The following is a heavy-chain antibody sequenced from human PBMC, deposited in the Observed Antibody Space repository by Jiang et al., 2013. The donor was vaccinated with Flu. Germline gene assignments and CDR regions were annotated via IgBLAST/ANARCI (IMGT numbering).Heavy chain of an antibody. CDR2: IIPIFGTA. D-gene: IGHD4-23*01. CDR1: GGTFSSYA. V-gene: IGHV1-69*06. Sequence: SGAEVKKPGSSVKVSCKASGGTFSSYAISWVRQAPGQGLEWMGGIIPIFGTANYAQKFQGRVTITADRSTNTAYLELSSLRSEDTAVYYCARSGDYGGNSAYWGQGTLVTVSS. CDR3: ARSGDYGGNSAY. J-gene: IGHJ4*02.